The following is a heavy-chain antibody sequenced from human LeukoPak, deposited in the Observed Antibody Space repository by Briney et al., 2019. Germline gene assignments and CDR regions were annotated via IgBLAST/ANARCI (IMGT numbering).Heavy chain of an antibody. CDR3: AKDRCSSTSCHTKTFDY. D-gene: IGHD2-2*01. CDR1: GFTVINNY. V-gene: IGHV3-53*01. J-gene: IGHJ4*02. CDR2: IYSGGST. Sequence: GGSLRLSCAASGFTVINNYMSWLRQAPGKGLEWVSVIYSGGSTYYADSVKGRFTISRDNSKNTLYLQMNSLRAEDTAVYYCAKDRCSSTSCHTKTFDYWGQGTLVTVSS.